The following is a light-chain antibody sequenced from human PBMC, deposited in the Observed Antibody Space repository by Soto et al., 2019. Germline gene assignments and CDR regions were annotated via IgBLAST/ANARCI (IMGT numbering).Light chain of an antibody. V-gene: IGKV2-30*01. Sequence: DVVMTQSPLSLPVTVGQPASMSXRSSPSVVYSDGNTALNCXQQRPGXSPRXXXAKXSNLEWGGSDRFSGSGSVSNFTLKISRVEAEDLVVYYCMQGTHGTPTFGQGTKVDIK. J-gene: IGKJ1*01. CDR3: MQGTHGTPT. CDR1: PSVVYSDGNTA. CDR2: KXS.